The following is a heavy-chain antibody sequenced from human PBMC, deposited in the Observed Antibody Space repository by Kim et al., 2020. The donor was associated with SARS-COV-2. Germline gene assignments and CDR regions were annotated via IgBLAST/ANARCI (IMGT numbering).Heavy chain of an antibody. J-gene: IGHJ4*02. V-gene: IGHV4-39*01. CDR3: ARPAVAGTSRNDY. D-gene: IGHD6-19*01. CDR2: IYYSGST. Sequence: SETLSLTCTVSGGSISSSSYYWGWIRQPPGKGLEWIGSIYYSGSTYYNPSLKSRVTISVDTSKNQFSLKLSSVTAADTAVYYCARPAVAGTSRNDYWGQGTLVTVSS. CDR1: GGSISSSSYY.